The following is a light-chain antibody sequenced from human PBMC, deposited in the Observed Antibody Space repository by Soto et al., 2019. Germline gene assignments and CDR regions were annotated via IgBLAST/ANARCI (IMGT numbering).Light chain of an antibody. J-gene: IGKJ1*01. CDR3: QQYNNWPQT. CDR2: GAS. CDR1: QSVSSN. Sequence: EIEMTQSPATLSVYQGERATLSCRASQSVSSNLAWYQQKPGQAPRLLIYGASTRATGIPARFSGSGSGTEFTLTISSLQSEDFAVYYCQQYNNWPQTFGQGTKVDIK. V-gene: IGKV3-15*01.